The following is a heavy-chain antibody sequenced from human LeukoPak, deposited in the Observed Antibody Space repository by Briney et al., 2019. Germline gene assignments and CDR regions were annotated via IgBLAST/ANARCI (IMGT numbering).Heavy chain of an antibody. D-gene: IGHD6-13*01. J-gene: IGHJ2*01. CDR1: GCSVTSYY. CDR2: IYYSGST. Sequence: SETLFLTCSVSGCSVTSYYWSWIRQPPGKGLEWIGDIYYSGSTNYNPSLKSRVTISVDTSKTQFSLKLSSVTAADTAVYYCARVYYSSSYDYWYFDLWGRGTLVTVSS. V-gene: IGHV4-59*02. CDR3: ARVYYSSSYDYWYFDL.